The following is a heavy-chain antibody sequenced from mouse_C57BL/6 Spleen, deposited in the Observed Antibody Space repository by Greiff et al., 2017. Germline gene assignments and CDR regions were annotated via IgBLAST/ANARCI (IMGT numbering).Heavy chain of an antibody. Sequence: EVKLMESGPGLVKPSQSLSLTCSVTGYSITSGYYWNWIRQFPGNKLEWMGYISYDGSNNYNPSLKNRISITRDTSKNKFFLKLNSVTTEDTATYYCARIYYDDERWYVDVWGTGTTVTVSS. CDR3: ARIYYDDERWYVDV. CDR1: GYSITSGYY. J-gene: IGHJ1*03. V-gene: IGHV3-6*01. D-gene: IGHD2-4*01. CDR2: ISYDGSN.